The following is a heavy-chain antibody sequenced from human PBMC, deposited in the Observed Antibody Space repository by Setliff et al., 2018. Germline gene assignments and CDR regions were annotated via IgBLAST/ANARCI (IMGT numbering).Heavy chain of an antibody. D-gene: IGHD1-1*01. J-gene: IGHJ4*02. V-gene: IGHV4-59*08. Sequence: SETLSLTCTVSPGSISRHYWSWFRQAPGKGLEWIGYRHDNGERDYNPSLGSRVTISVDTSKNQFSLMLTSVTAADTAVYYCARTGTYRYFDYWGQGTRVTVSS. CDR1: PGSISRHY. CDR3: ARTGTYRYFDY. CDR2: RHDNGER.